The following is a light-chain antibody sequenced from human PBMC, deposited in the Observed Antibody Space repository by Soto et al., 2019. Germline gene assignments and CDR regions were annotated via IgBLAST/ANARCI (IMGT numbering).Light chain of an antibody. CDR2: GAS. Sequence: EIVLTQSPGTLSLSPGERATLSCRASQSVSSNFFAWYQQKPGQAPRLLIYGASSRATGIPDRFSGSGSGAGFTLTISSLEPEDFAVYYCQQYGSSPFTFGQGTRLEIK. CDR3: QQYGSSPFT. CDR1: QSVSSNF. J-gene: IGKJ5*01. V-gene: IGKV3-20*01.